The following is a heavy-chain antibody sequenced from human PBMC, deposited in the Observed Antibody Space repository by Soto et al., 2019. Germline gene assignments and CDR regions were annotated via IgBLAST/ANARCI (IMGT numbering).Heavy chain of an antibody. CDR2: ITPFDGDV. D-gene: IGHD1-26*01. V-gene: IGHV1-45*02. Sequence: QMQLVQSGAEVKKTGSSVTVSCKALGNTFTYRSLHWVRQAPGQALEWMGWITPFDGDVHYAQKFLEGVTITRDRSINTASMRMRSLRSEDTAMYYCATGGAGSGPFTWELPDHWGQGTLVTVSS. J-gene: IGHJ4*02. CDR3: ATGGAGSGPFTWELPDH. CDR1: GNTFTYRS.